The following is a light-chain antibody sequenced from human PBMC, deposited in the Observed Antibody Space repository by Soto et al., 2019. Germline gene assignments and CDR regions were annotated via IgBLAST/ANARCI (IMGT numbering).Light chain of an antibody. Sequence: AIRMTQSPSSFSASTGDRVTITCRASQGISSYLAWYQQKPGKAPKLLIYAASTLQSGVPSRFSGSGSGTDITLTISFLQSEDFATYYCQQFFSDPSITFGQRTRLAIK. CDR2: AAS. V-gene: IGKV1-8*01. CDR1: QGISSY. CDR3: QQFFSDPSIT. J-gene: IGKJ5*01.